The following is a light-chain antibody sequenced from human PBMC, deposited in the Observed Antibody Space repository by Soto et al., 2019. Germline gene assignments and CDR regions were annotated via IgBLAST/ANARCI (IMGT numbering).Light chain of an antibody. CDR1: SSDAGGYNY. V-gene: IGLV2-8*01. J-gene: IGLJ2*01. Sequence: QSVLTQPPSASGSPGQSVTISCTGTSSDAGGYNYVSWYQQHPGKAPKLMIYEVSKRPSGVPDRFSGSKSGNAASLTVSGLHAEDEADYYCSSYPGSSVVFGGGTKVNVL. CDR3: SSYPGSSVV. CDR2: EVS.